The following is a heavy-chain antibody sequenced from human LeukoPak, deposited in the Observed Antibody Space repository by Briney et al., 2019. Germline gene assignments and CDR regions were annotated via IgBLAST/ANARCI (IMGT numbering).Heavy chain of an antibody. V-gene: IGHV5-51*01. J-gene: IGHJ3*01. CDR1: GYSFTSYW. CDR2: ISPGDSKT. CDR3: ARPNITSYYDSRGYDAFDV. Sequence: GESLKISCKCSGYSFTSYWIGWVRQMPGKGLEWMGIISPGDSKTIYSPSFQGQVTISADKSVSTAYLQWRSLKASDTAMYYCARPNITSYYDSRGYDAFDVWGQGTMVTVSS. D-gene: IGHD3-22*01.